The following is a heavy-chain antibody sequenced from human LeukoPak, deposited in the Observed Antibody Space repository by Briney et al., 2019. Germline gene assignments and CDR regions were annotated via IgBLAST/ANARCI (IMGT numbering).Heavy chain of an antibody. CDR3: AREYYDFWSGSLYYFDY. V-gene: IGHV3-30*04. CDR1: GFTFSSHA. Sequence: GRSLRLSCAASGFTFSSHAMHWVRQAPGKGLEWVAVISYDGSNKYYADSVKGRFTISRDNSKNTLYLQMNSLRAEDTAVYYCAREYYDFWSGSLYYFDYWGQGTLVTVSS. CDR2: ISYDGSNK. J-gene: IGHJ4*02. D-gene: IGHD3-3*01.